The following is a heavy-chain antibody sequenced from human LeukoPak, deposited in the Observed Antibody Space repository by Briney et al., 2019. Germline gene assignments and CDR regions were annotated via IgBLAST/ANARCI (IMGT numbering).Heavy chain of an antibody. CDR2: IYSGGST. V-gene: IGHV3-53*01. CDR3: ARAPFSYYYGMDV. J-gene: IGHJ6*02. Sequence: PGGSLRLSCAASGFTVSSNYMSWVRQAPGKGLEWVSVIYSGGSTYYADSVKGRFTISRDNSKNTLYLQMNSLRAEDTAVYYCARAPFSYYYGMDVWGQGTTVTVSS. CDR1: GFTVSSNY.